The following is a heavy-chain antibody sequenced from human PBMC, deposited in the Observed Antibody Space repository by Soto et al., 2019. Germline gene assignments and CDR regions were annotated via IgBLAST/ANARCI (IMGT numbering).Heavy chain of an antibody. CDR2: INHSGST. D-gene: IGHD6-19*01. Sequence: PSETLSLTCAVYGGSFSGYYWSWIRQPPGKGLEWIGEINHSGSTNYNPSLKSRVTISVDTSKNQFSLKLSSVTAADTAVYYCARVRHGGWLAYYYYYGMGVWGQGTTVTVSS. CDR3: ARVRHGGWLAYYYYYGMGV. J-gene: IGHJ6*02. CDR1: GGSFSGYY. V-gene: IGHV4-34*01.